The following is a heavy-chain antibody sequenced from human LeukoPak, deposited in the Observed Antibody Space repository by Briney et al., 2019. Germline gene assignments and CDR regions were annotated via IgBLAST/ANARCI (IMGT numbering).Heavy chain of an antibody. CDR2: IYYSGST. CDR1: GGSISSSSYY. V-gene: IGHV4-39*07. Sequence: SETLSLTCTVSGGSISSSSYYWGWIRQPPGTGLEWIGSIYYSGSTYYNPSLKSRVTISVDTSKNQFSLKLSSVTAADTAVYYCARVVKSSYYDFWSGGASEILGAFDIWGQGTMVTVSS. CDR3: ARVVKSSYYDFWSGGASEILGAFDI. D-gene: IGHD3-3*01. J-gene: IGHJ3*02.